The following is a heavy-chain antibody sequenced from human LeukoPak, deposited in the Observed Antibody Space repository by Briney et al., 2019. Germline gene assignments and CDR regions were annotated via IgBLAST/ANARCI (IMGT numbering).Heavy chain of an antibody. CDR2: ISSSSSYI. CDR1: GFTFSSYS. CDR3: AREGGNIVADP. D-gene: IGHD2-21*01. V-gene: IGHV3-21*01. J-gene: IGHJ5*02. Sequence: GGSLRLSCAASGFTFSSYSMNWVRQAPGKGLEWVSSISSSSSYIYYADSVKGRFTISRDNAKNSLYLQMNSLRAEDTAVYYCAREGGNIVADPWGQGTLVTVSS.